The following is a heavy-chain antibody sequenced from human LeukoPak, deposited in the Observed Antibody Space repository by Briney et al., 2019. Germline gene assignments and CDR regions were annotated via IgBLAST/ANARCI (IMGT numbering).Heavy chain of an antibody. J-gene: IGHJ3*02. CDR2: INSDGSNT. D-gene: IGHD6-19*01. V-gene: IGHV3-74*01. Sequence: GGSLRLSCAASGFTFSSYWMHWVRQAPGKGLVWVSHINSDGSNTRYADSVKGRFTISRENAKNTLYLQMNSLRAEHTAVYYCATGYSSTWHNAFDIWGQGTMVTVSS. CDR1: GFTFSSYW. CDR3: ATGYSSTWHNAFDI.